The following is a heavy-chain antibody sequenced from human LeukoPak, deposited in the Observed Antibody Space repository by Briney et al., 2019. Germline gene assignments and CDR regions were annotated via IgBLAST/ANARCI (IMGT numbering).Heavy chain of an antibody. Sequence: GGSLRLSCLASGFTFSDFAMNCVRQAPGKGLEWVSHVGGGRANTYYADSVKGRFTISRDDSKSTLYLHLTSLRADDTAVYFCAKDMVQRNAVSDPFDIWGQGTMVTVSS. V-gene: IGHV3-23*01. J-gene: IGHJ3*02. CDR2: VGGGRANT. CDR1: GFTFSDFA. CDR3: AKDMVQRNAVSDPFDI. D-gene: IGHD3-10*01.